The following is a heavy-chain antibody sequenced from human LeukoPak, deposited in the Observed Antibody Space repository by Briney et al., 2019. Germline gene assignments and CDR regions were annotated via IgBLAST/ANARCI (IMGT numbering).Heavy chain of an antibody. Sequence: ASVKVSFKASGYTFTSYGISWVRQAPGQGLEWMGWISAYNGNTNYAQKLQGRVTMTTDTSTSTAYMELRSLRSDDTAVYYCAREADYDSSGYYLDYWGQGTLVTVSS. V-gene: IGHV1-18*01. CDR2: ISAYNGNT. CDR3: AREADYDSSGYYLDY. D-gene: IGHD3-22*01. J-gene: IGHJ4*02. CDR1: GYTFTSYG.